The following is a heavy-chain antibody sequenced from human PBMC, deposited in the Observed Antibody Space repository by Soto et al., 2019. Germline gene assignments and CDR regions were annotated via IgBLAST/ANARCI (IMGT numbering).Heavy chain of an antibody. Sequence: QVQLVQSGAEVKKPGASVKVSCKASGYTFTSYYMHWVRQAPGQGLEGMGIINPSGGSTSYAQKFQGRVTLTRDTSTSPVYVELSSLRAEDTAVYYCARENTIQGVGVNAFDIWRQGTMVTVSS. CDR2: INPSGGST. D-gene: IGHD3-3*01. CDR3: ARENTIQGVGVNAFDI. V-gene: IGHV1-46*03. CDR1: GYTFTSYY. J-gene: IGHJ3*02.